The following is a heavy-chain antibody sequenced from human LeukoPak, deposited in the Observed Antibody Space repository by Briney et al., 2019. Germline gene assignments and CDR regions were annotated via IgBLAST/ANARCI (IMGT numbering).Heavy chain of an antibody. CDR2: LSGSGITT. D-gene: IGHD6-19*01. J-gene: IGHJ4*01. Sequence: GGSLRLSCAASGFTFSNSAMSWVRQAPGKGLEWVSTLSGSGITTYYADSVKGRFTISRDNSKNTLYLQMNSLRAEDTAVYYCAKGIYSSGWSYFDYRGHGTLVTVSS. CDR1: GFTFSNSA. V-gene: IGHV3-23*01. CDR3: AKGIYSSGWSYFDY.